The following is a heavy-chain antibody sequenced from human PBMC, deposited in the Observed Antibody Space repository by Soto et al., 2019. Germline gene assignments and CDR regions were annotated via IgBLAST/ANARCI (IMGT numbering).Heavy chain of an antibody. CDR3: ARVIAARPHNWFDP. V-gene: IGHV3-11*06. CDR1: GFTFSDYY. J-gene: IGHJ5*02. D-gene: IGHD6-6*01. Sequence: GSLRLSCSASGFTFSDYYMSWIRQAPGKGLEWVSCISSSSSYTNYADSVKGRFTISRDNAKNSLYLQMNSLRAEDTAVYYCARVIAARPHNWFDPWGQGTLVTVSS. CDR2: ISSSSSYT.